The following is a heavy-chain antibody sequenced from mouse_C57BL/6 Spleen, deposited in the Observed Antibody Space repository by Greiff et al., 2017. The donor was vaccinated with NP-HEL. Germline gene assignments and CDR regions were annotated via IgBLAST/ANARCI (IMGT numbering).Heavy chain of an antibody. CDR2: IDPSDSYT. CDR1: GYTFTSYW. V-gene: IGHV1-50*01. CDR3: AIPHYCSTTVVADD. Sequence: QVQLQQPGAELVKPGASVKLSCKASGYTFTSYWMQWVKQRPGQGLEWIGEIDPSDSYTNYNQKFKGKATLTVDTSSSTAYMQLSSLTSEDSAVYYCAIPHYCSTTVVADDWGQGTTLTVAS. D-gene: IGHD1-1*01. J-gene: IGHJ2*01.